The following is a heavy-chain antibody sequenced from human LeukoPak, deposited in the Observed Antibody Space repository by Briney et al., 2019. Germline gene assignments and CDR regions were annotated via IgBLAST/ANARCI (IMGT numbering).Heavy chain of an antibody. Sequence: GGSLRLSCAASGFTFSTYWMTWVRQAPGKGLEWVSYITSSGSTIYYADSVKGRFTISRDNAKNSLYLQMNSLTAEDTAVYYCVREGPPQSSLYYFDYWGQGTLVTVSS. CDR2: ITSSGSTI. V-gene: IGHV3-48*03. CDR3: VREGPPQSSLYYFDY. CDR1: GFTFSTYW. J-gene: IGHJ4*02. D-gene: IGHD4-11*01.